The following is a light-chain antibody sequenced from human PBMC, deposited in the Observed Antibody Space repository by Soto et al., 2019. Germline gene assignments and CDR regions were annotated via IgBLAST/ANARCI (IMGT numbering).Light chain of an antibody. V-gene: IGKV1-39*01. CDR2: DAS. CDR1: QSISSS. CDR3: QQSYGTPRT. J-gene: IGKJ5*01. Sequence: DIQLTQSPSSLSAFVGDRVTITCRASQSISSSLNWYQHKPGKAPNLLIYDASSLHSGVPSRFSGSGSGTDFTLTISNLQPEDFATYYCQQSYGTPRTFGQGTRLEIK.